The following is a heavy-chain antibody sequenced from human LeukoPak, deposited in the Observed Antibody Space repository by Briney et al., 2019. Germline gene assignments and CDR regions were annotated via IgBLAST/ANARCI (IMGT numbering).Heavy chain of an antibody. CDR2: IYHSGST. V-gene: IGHV4-38-2*02. J-gene: IGHJ3*02. CDR1: GYSISSGYY. Sequence: PSETLSLTCAVSGYSISSGYYWCWIRQPPGKGLEWIGIIYHSGSTYYNPSLKSRVTISIDTSKNQFSLKLSSVTAADTAVYYCARERGIYIVVVPAANLGAFDIWGQGTMVTVPS. D-gene: IGHD2-2*01. CDR3: ARERGIYIVVVPAANLGAFDI.